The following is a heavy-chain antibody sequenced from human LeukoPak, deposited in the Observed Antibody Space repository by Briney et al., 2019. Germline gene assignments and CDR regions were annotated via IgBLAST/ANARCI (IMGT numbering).Heavy chain of an antibody. CDR3: ARGRYYDSSGYIDFDY. J-gene: IGHJ4*02. V-gene: IGHV4-34*01. D-gene: IGHD3-22*01. CDR2: INHSGST. Sequence: SETLSLTCAVYGGSFSGYYWSWIRQPPGKGLEWIGEINHSGSTNYNPSLKSRVTISVDTSKNQFSLKLSSVTAADTAVYYCARGRYYDSSGYIDFDYWGQGTLVTVSS. CDR1: GGSFSGYY.